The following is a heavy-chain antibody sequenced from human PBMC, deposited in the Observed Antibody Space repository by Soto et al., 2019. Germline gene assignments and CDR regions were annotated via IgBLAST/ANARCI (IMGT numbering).Heavy chain of an antibody. V-gene: IGHV4-39*01. CDR2: IYYSGST. J-gene: IGHJ5*02. D-gene: IGHD3-3*01. Sequence: PSETLSLTCTVSGGSISSSSYYWGWIRQPPGKGLEWIGSIYYSGSTYYSPSLKSRVTISVDTSKNQFSLKLSSVTAADTAVYYCARQIGVTIFGVVIIHDVGSFDPWGQGTLVTVSS. CDR3: ARQIGVTIFGVVIIHDVGSFDP. CDR1: GGSISSSSYY.